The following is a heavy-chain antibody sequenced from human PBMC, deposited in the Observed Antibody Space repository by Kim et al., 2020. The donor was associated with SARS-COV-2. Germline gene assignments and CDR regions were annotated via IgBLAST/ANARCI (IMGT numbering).Heavy chain of an antibody. CDR3: AKDRDFGDGRLVLAS. J-gene: IGHJ5*02. CDR2: ITYNGDKT. V-gene: IGHV3-23*01. D-gene: IGHD4-17*01. Sequence: GGSLRLSCSASGFIFSGFAMSWVRQAPGKGLEWVSDITYNGDKTDYADSVKGRFTIFRDNSKNTVYLQTSSLRAEDTAMYYCAKDRDFGDGRLVLASWGQGTLVTVSS. CDR1: GFIFSGFA.